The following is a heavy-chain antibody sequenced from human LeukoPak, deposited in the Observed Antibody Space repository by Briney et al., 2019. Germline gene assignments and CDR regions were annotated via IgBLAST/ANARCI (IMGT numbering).Heavy chain of an antibody. J-gene: IGHJ5*02. D-gene: IGHD2-2*01. CDR3: ARDLGYCSSTSCYGWFDP. V-gene: IGHV1-69*06. CDR2: IIPIFGTA. CDR1: GGTFSSYA. Sequence: SVKVSCKASGGTFSSYAISWVRQAPGQGLEWMGGIIPIFGTANYAQKFQGRVTITADKSTSTAYMELSSLRSEDTAVYYCARDLGYCSSTSCYGWFDPWGQGTLATVS.